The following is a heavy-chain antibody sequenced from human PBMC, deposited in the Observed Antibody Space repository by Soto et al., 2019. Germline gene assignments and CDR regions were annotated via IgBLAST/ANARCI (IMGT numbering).Heavy chain of an antibody. Sequence: QVQLVQSGAEVKKPGSSVKVSCKTSGGTFSSYAISWVRQAPGQGLEWMGGIIPIFGTANYAQKFQGSITITADESTSTAYMELSSLRSEDTAVYYCARGLSHGDYSYYYYGMDVWGQGTTVTVPS. CDR1: GGTFSSYA. D-gene: IGHD4-17*01. J-gene: IGHJ6*02. CDR3: ARGLSHGDYSYYYYGMDV. V-gene: IGHV1-69*01. CDR2: IIPIFGTA.